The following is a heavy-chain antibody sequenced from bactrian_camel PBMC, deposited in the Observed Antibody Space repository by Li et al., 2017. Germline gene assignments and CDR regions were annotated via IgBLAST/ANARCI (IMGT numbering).Heavy chain of an antibody. CDR3: TRETQWVGYHEFAEY. J-gene: IGHJ4*01. Sequence: VQLVESGGGLVQPGDSLKLSCEVTVVSLSNNWIAWVRQAPGRGLEWVAGINSLGSRTYYADSVKGRFTISRDNAKSALYLQLNSLKTEDTATYYCTRETQWVGYHEFAEYWGQGTQVTVS. V-gene: IGHV3S1*01. CDR1: VVSLSNNW. CDR2: INSLGSRT. D-gene: IGHD5*01.